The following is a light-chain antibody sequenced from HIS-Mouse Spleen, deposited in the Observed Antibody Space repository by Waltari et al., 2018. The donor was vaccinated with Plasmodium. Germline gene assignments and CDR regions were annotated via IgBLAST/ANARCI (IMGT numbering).Light chain of an antibody. J-gene: IGLJ3*02. CDR2: EDS. CDR1: AFPKNY. V-gene: IGLV3-10*01. CDR3: YSTDSSGNHRV. Sequence: SYELTQPPSVSVSPGQTARITCPGVAFPKNYPHWYQQKSGQAPVLVIYEDSKRPSGIPERFSGSSSGTMATLTISGAQVEDEADYYCYSTDSSGNHRVFGGGTKLTVL.